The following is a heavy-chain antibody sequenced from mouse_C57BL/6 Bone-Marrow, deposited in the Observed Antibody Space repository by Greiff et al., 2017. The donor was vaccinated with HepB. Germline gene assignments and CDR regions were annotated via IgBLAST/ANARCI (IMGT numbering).Heavy chain of an antibody. CDR1: GFTFSSYG. V-gene: IGHV5-6*02. J-gene: IGHJ1*03. CDR3: ARHGRYFDV. Sequence: DVKLQESGGDLVKPGGSLKLSCAASGFTFSSYGMSWVRQTPDKRLEWVATISSGGSYTYYPDSVKGRFTISRDNAKNTLYLQMSSLKSEDTAMYYCARHGRYFDVWGTGTTVTVSS. CDR2: ISSGGSYT.